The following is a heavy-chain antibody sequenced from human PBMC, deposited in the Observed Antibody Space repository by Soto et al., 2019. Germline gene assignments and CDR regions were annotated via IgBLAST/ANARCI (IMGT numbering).Heavy chain of an antibody. J-gene: IGHJ6*02. CDR3: ARIDVSFAAYNSCYGMDV. CDR2: INPNSGGT. Sequence: GASVKVSCKASGYTFTGYYMHWVRQAPGQGLEWMGWINPNSGGTNYAQKFQGRVTMTRDTSISTAYMELSRLRSDDTAGYYCARIDVSFAAYNSCYGMDVWGQGTTVTVSS. D-gene: IGHD3-16*01. CDR1: GYTFTGYY. V-gene: IGHV1-2*02.